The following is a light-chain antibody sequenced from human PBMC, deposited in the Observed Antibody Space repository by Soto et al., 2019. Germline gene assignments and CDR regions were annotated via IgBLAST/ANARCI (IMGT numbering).Light chain of an antibody. V-gene: IGKV3-20*01. CDR2: GAS. CDR1: QNVYINS. J-gene: IGKJ3*01. CDR3: QQYGDSPRT. Sequence: EVVLTQSPGTLSLSPGERATLSCRASQNVYINSLAWYQQKPGQPPRLLIYGASTRAAAIPDRFSGSGSGADFALSIDGLEPEDFAIYYCQQYGDSPRTFGHGTRVD.